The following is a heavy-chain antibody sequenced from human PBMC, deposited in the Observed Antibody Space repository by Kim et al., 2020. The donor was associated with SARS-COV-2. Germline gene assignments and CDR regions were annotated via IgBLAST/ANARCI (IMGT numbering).Heavy chain of an antibody. D-gene: IGHD1-26*01. J-gene: IGHJ4*02. CDR3: ARSSGNYYFDN. CDR2: T. Sequence: TKSPQKSQGRVTITRDTSASTVYMELSSLTSEDTAVYYCARSSGNYYFDNWGQGALVTVSS. V-gene: IGHV1-3*01.